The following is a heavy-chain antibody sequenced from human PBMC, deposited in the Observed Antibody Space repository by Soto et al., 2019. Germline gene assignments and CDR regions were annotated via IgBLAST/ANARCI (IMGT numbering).Heavy chain of an antibody. Sequence: GGSLRLSCAASGFTFSSYGMHWVRQAPGKGLEWVAVIWYDGSNKYYADSVKGRFTISRDNSKNTLYLQMNSLRAEDTAVYYCARGGAVAGMNWFDPWGQGTLVTVSS. CDR3: ARGGAVAGMNWFDP. CDR2: IWYDGSNK. CDR1: GFTFSSYG. J-gene: IGHJ5*02. V-gene: IGHV3-33*01. D-gene: IGHD6-19*01.